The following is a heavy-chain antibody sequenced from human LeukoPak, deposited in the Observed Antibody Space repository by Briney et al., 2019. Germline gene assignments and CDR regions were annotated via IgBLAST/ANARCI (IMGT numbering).Heavy chain of an antibody. D-gene: IGHD6-19*01. CDR1: GYMFTSYY. CDR2: INPSGDAS. V-gene: IGHV1-46*01. J-gene: IGHJ5*02. Sequence: ASVKVSCKASGYMFTSYYMHWVRQAPGQGLKWMGIINPSGDASSYAQKFQGRVTLTTYTLTTTAYLELRSLTSDDTAVYYCARDPSNTSGWKTWFDPWGQGTLVTVSS. CDR3: ARDPSNTSGWKTWFDP.